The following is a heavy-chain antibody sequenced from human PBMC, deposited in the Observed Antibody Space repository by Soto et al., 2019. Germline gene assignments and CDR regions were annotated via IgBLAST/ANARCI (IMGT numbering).Heavy chain of an antibody. Sequence: SETLSLTCTVSGGSISSGGYYWSWIRQHPGKGLEWIGYIYYSGSTYYNPSLKSRVTISVDTSKNQFSLKLSSVTAADTAVYYCARVRYYYDSSGYCLDYWGQGTLVTVSS. D-gene: IGHD3-22*01. CDR2: IYYSGST. CDR1: GGSISSGGYY. J-gene: IGHJ4*02. V-gene: IGHV4-31*03. CDR3: ARVRYYYDSSGYCLDY.